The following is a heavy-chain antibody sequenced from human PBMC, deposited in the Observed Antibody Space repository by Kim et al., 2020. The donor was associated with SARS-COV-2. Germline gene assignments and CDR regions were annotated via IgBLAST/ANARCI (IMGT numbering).Heavy chain of an antibody. CDR2: ISGSGGST. D-gene: IGHD7-27*01. V-gene: IGHV3-23*01. Sequence: GGSLRLSCAASGFTFSSYAMSWVRQAPGKGLEWVSAISGSGGSTYYADSVKGRFTISRDNSKNTLYLQMNSLRAEDTAVYYCAKVSTVVLTGDDAFDIWGQGTMVTVSS. CDR3: AKVSTVVLTGDDAFDI. CDR1: GFTFSSYA. J-gene: IGHJ3*02.